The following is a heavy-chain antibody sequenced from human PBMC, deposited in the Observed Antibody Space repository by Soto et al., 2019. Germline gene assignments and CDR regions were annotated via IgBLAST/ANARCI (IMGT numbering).Heavy chain of an antibody. J-gene: IGHJ4*02. D-gene: IGHD6-13*01. CDR2: ISGSGGST. Sequence: GGSLRLSCAASGFTFSSYAMSWVRQAPGKGLEWVSAISGSGGSTYYADSVKGRFTISRDNSKNTLYLQMNSLRAEDTAVYYCAKGVAAGTSRNYFDYWGQGTLVTVSS. CDR1: GFTFSSYA. V-gene: IGHV3-23*01. CDR3: AKGVAAGTSRNYFDY.